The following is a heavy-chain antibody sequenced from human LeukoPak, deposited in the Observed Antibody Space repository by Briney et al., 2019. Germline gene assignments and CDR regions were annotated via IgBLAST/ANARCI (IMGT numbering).Heavy chain of an antibody. D-gene: IGHD2-8*01. CDR2: FSGSGGPT. CDR1: GFTFSSYA. CDR3: ANGNRCTSPNCLGYYYFYMDV. V-gene: IGHV3-23*01. Sequence: PGGSLRLSCAASGFTFSSYAMNWVRQAPGRGLGWVSGFSGSGGPTYYADSVKGRFTISRDNSKNTLYLQMNSLRAEDTAVYYCANGNRCTSPNCLGYYYFYMDVWGKGTTVTVSS. J-gene: IGHJ6*03.